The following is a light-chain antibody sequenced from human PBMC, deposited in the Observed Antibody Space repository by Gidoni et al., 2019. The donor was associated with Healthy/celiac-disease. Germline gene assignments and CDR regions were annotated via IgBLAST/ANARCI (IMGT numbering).Light chain of an antibody. V-gene: IGKV1-39*01. CDR3: QQSYSTPRT. CDR2: AAA. J-gene: IGKJ2*01. CDR1: QSISSY. Sequence: DIHMTQSPSSLSASVGDRVSITCRASQSISSYLNWYQQKPGKAPKLLIYAAASLQSGVPSRCSGSGSGTDFTITISSLQPEDFATYYCQQSYSTPRTFGQGTKLEIK.